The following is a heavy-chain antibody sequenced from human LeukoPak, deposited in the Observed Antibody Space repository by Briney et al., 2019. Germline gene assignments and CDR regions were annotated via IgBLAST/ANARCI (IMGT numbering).Heavy chain of an antibody. Sequence: GGSLRLSCAASGFIFNKYSMDWVRQAPGEGLQWVSSISSSGADIYYADSVKGRFTISRDNAKNSLHLQMSSLRAEDTAVYYCVREAPIVGAQDAFDTWGQGTVVTVSA. CDR2: ISSSGADI. CDR1: GFIFNKYS. J-gene: IGHJ3*02. V-gene: IGHV3-21*04. D-gene: IGHD1-26*01. CDR3: VREAPIVGAQDAFDT.